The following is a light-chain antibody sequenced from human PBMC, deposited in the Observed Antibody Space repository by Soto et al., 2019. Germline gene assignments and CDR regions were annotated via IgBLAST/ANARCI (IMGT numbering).Light chain of an antibody. J-gene: IGLJ1*01. CDR3: SSYTSSNTYV. CDR2: DVS. CDR1: SSYVGGYNY. V-gene: IGLV2-14*01. Sequence: QSVLTQPASVSGSPGQSITVSCTGTSSYVGGYNYVSWYQQHPGKVPQLMIYDVSNRPSGVSNRFSGSKSGNTASLTISGLQAEDEADYYCSSYTSSNTYVFGTGTKVTVL.